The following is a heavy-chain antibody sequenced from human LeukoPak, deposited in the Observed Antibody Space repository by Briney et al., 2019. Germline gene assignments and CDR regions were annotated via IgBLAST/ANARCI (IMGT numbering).Heavy chain of an antibody. D-gene: IGHD3-3*01. CDR2: IKQDGSEK. CDR1: GFTFSSYA. J-gene: IGHJ6*03. Sequence: GGSLRLSCAASGFTFSSYAMHWVRQAPGKGLEWVANIKQDGSEKYYVDSVKGRFTISRDNAKNSLYLQMNSLRAEDTAVYYCAREYYDFWSGYYYYMDVWGKGTTVTVSS. CDR3: AREYYDFWSGYYYYMDV. V-gene: IGHV3-7*01.